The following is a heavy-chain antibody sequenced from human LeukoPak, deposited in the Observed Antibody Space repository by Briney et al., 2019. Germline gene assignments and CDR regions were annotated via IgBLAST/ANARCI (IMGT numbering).Heavy chain of an antibody. D-gene: IGHD3-10*01. CDR1: GFTFSSYS. Sequence: GGSLRLSCAASGFTFSSYSMNWVRQAPGKGLEWVSYITRSSSTIYYADSVRGRFTISRDNARNSLYLQMNSLRAEDSAVYYCARETESYYYYGMDVWGQGTTVAVSS. CDR3: ARETESYYYYGMDV. V-gene: IGHV3-48*04. CDR2: ITRSSSTI. J-gene: IGHJ6*02.